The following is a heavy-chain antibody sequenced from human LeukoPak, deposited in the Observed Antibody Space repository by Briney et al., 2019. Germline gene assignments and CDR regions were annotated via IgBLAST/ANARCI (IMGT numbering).Heavy chain of an antibody. CDR3: ARARAIVVVQAARSGWFDP. CDR1: GYTFAGYY. V-gene: IGHV1-2*02. J-gene: IGHJ5*02. Sequence: ASVKVSCEASGYTFAGYYMHWVRQAPGQGLEWMGWINPNSGGTNYAQKFQGRVTMTRDTSISTAYMELSRLRSDDTAVYYCARARAIVVVQAARSGWFDPWGQGTLVTVSS. D-gene: IGHD2-2*01. CDR2: INPNSGGT.